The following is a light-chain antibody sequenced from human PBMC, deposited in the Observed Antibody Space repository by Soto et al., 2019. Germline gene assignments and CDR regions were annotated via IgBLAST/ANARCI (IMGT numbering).Light chain of an antibody. CDR3: QQYNNWPYT. J-gene: IGKJ2*01. CDR2: GTS. V-gene: IGKV3-15*01. Sequence: EIVMTQSPVALSVSPGERAALSCRASQSVGRNFAWYQQRPGQAPRVLIYGTSTRATGVPARFSGSGSGTEFTLTISSLQYEDFAVYYCQQYNNWPYTFGQGTRLEIK. CDR1: QSVGRN.